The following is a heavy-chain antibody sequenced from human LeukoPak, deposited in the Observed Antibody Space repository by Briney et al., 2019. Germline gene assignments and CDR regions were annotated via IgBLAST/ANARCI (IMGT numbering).Heavy chain of an antibody. D-gene: IGHD3-9*01. J-gene: IGHJ5*02. Sequence: PGGSLRLSCAASGFTFSSYAMSWVRQAPGKGLEWVSAISGSGGSTYYADSVKGRFTISRDNSKNTLYLQMNSLRAEDTAVYYCAKDGQYYDILTGYHLNWFDPWGQGTLVTVSS. CDR2: ISGSGGST. CDR3: AKDGQYYDILTGYHLNWFDP. V-gene: IGHV3-23*01. CDR1: GFTFSSYA.